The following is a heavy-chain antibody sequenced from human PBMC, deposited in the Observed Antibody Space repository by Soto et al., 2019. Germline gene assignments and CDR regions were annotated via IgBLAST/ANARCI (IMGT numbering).Heavy chain of an antibody. CDR1: GYTFTGYY. D-gene: IGHD3-10*01. CDR3: ARGGITMVRGAHDF. V-gene: IGHV1-2*04. Sequence: QVQLVQSGAEVKKPGASVKVSCKASGYTFTGYYMHWVRQAPGQGLEWMGWINPNSGGTNYAQKFQIWLALTRDTSISTAYMELSTLRSDDTAVYYCARGGITMVRGAHDFWGQGTLVTVSS. J-gene: IGHJ4*02. CDR2: INPNSGGT.